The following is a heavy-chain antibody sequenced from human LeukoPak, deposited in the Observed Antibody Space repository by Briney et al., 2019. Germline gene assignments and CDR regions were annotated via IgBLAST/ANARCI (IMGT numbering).Heavy chain of an antibody. CDR3: ARQQYSSSPDY. J-gene: IGHJ4*02. V-gene: IGHV4-59*08. D-gene: IGHD6-6*01. Sequence: SETLSLTCTVSGGSISSYYWSWIRQPPGKGLEWIGYIYYSGSTNYNPSLKSRVTISVDTSKNQFSLKLSPVTAADTAVYYCARQQYSSSPDYWGQGTLVTVSS. CDR1: GGSISSYY. CDR2: IYYSGST.